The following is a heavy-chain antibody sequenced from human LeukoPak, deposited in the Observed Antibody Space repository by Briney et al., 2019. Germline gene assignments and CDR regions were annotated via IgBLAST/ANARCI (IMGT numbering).Heavy chain of an antibody. D-gene: IGHD3-16*01. CDR2: ISGSGSTI. J-gene: IGHJ4*02. CDR3: ASRTDYDYVWGSYSYFDY. CDR1: GFTFSSYA. V-gene: IGHV3-23*01. Sequence: GGSLRLSCAASGFTFSSYAMSWVRQAPGKGLEWVSAISGSGSTIYYADSVKGRFTISRDNAKNSLYLQMNSLRAEDTAVYYCASRTDYDYVWGSYSYFDYWGQGTLVTVSS.